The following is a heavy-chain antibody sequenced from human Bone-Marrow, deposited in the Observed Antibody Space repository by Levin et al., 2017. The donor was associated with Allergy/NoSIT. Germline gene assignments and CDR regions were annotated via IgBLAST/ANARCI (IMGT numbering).Heavy chain of an antibody. Sequence: SETLSLTCTVSGGSISSFYWSWIRQPPGKGLEWIGYIYYSGSTNYNPSLKSRVTISVDTSKNHFSLKLSSVTAADTAVYYCARDPRSAVAGFDYWGQGTLVTVSS. V-gene: IGHV4-59*01. J-gene: IGHJ4*02. CDR2: IYYSGST. CDR3: ARDPRSAVAGFDY. D-gene: IGHD6-19*01. CDR1: GGSISSFY.